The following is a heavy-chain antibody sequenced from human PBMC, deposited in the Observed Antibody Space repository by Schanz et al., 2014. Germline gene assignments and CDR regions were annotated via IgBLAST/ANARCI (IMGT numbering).Heavy chain of an antibody. CDR2: ISTDGTNT. J-gene: IGHJ6*02. V-gene: IGHV3-30*18. CDR1: GFIFNDYY. CDR3: AKGSMAARPLLPTDYYFYGTDI. Sequence: QVQLVQSGGGLVKPGGSLRLSCAASGFIFNDYYMNWIRQAPGKGLEKVAAISTDGTNTYYAASVRGRFTISRDNSKNTVYLQMDSLRSEDTAVYYCAKGSMAARPLLPTDYYFYGTDIWGQGTTVTVSS. D-gene: IGHD6-6*01.